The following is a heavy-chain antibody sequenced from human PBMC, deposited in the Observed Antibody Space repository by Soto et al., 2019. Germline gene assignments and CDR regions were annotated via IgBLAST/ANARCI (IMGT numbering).Heavy chain of an antibody. V-gene: IGHV6-1*01. J-gene: IGHJ4*02. CDR3: ARGSYYSCSV. D-gene: IGHD3-10*01. Sequence: SQTLSLTCAISGDSVSSTSTAWSWIRQSPSRGLEWLGRTYYRSKWYSDYAVSVKSRITINPDTSKNQSSLQLNSVTPEDTAVYYCARGSYYSCSVWGQGTLVTVSS. CDR1: GDSVSSTSTA. CDR2: TYYRSKWYS.